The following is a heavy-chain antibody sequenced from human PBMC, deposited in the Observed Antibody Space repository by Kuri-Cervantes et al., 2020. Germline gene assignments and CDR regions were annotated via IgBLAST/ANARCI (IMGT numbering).Heavy chain of an antibody. Sequence: SETLSLTCTVSGGSISSGDYYWSWIRQPPGKGLEWIGEINHSGSTNYNPSLKSRVTISVDTSKNQFSLKLSSVTAADTAVYYCARGGYSSSSPYYYYMDVWGKGTTVTVSS. CDR3: ARGGYSSSSPYYYYMDV. V-gene: IGHV4-39*07. CDR2: INHSGST. J-gene: IGHJ6*03. CDR1: GGSISSGDYY. D-gene: IGHD6-6*01.